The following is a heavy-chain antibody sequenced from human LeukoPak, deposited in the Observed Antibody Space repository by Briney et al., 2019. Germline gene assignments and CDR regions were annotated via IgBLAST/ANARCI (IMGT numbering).Heavy chain of an antibody. V-gene: IGHV3-23*01. D-gene: IGHD2-15*01. Sequence: GGSLRLSCAASGFTFSSYAMSWVRQAPGKGLEWVSAISGSGGSTYYADSVKGRFTISRDNSKNTLYLQMNSLRAGDTAVYYCAKGGEYCSGGSCYHWGGMDYYYGMDVWGQGTTVTVSS. CDR3: AKGGEYCSGGSCYHWGGMDYYYGMDV. J-gene: IGHJ6*02. CDR2: ISGSGGST. CDR1: GFTFSSYA.